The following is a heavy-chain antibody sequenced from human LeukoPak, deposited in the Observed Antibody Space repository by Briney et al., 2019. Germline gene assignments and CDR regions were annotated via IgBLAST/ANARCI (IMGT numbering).Heavy chain of an antibody. V-gene: IGHV3-23*01. D-gene: IGHD6-6*01. CDR2: ISGSGGST. Sequence: QAGGSLRLSCAASGFTFSSYAMSWVRQAPGKGLEWVSAISGSGGSTYYADSVKGRFTISRDNSKNTLYLQMNSLRAEDTAVYYCAPPLNSSDYLGYWGQGTLVTVSS. J-gene: IGHJ4*02. CDR1: GFTFSSYA. CDR3: APPLNSSDYLGY.